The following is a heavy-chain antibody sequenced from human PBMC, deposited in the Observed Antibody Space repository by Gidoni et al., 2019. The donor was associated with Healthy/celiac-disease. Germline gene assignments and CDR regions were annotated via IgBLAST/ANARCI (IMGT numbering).Heavy chain of an antibody. D-gene: IGHD3-10*01. CDR1: GFPFSSYS. Sequence: EVQLVESGGGLVQPGGSLRLSCAACGFPFSSYSMNWVRQAPGKGLEWVSYISSSSSTIYYADSVKGRFTISRDNAKNSLYLQMNSLRDEDTAVYYCARNVLLWFGESDYWGQGTLVTVSS. CDR2: ISSSSSTI. V-gene: IGHV3-48*02. J-gene: IGHJ4*02. CDR3: ARNVLLWFGESDY.